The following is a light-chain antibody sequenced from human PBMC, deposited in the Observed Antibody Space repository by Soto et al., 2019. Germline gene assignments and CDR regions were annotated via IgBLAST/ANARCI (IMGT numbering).Light chain of an antibody. CDR1: SSDVGGYNY. Sequence: QSALTQPASVSGSAGQSIAISCTGTSSDVGGYNYVSWYQQHPGKAPKLLLSEVSKRPSGVSDRFSGSKSGNTASLTISGLQTQDEADYYCSSFTSAYTFVFGTGIKVTVL. J-gene: IGLJ1*01. CDR3: SSFTSAYTFV. CDR2: EVS. V-gene: IGLV2-14*01.